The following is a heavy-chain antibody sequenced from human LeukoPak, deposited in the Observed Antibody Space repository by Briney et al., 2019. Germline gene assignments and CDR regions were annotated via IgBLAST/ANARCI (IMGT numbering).Heavy chain of an antibody. CDR2: ISYDGSNK. V-gene: IGHV3-30*18. J-gene: IGHJ3*02. CDR3: AKALITTVVTPDAFDI. D-gene: IGHD4-23*01. CDR1: GFTFGSYG. Sequence: GGSLRLSCAASGFTFGSYGMHWVRQAPGKGLEWVAVISYDGSNKYYADSVKGRFTISRDNSKNTLYLQMNSLRAEDTAVYYCAKALITTVVTPDAFDIWGQGTMVTVSS.